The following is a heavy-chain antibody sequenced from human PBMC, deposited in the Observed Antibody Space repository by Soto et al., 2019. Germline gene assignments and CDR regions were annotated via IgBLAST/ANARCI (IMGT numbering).Heavy chain of an antibody. Sequence: QLQLRESGPGLLKPSETLSLTCTVSGGSISNTDHFWGWIRQPPGKGLEWIGSIYYTGTTYYSPSLKSRVTMSVDTSKNKFSLNLSSVTAADVAVYYCVRQVTYDILAPHCLLDKWGQGSLVIVSS. CDR1: GGSISNTDHF. D-gene: IGHD3-9*01. CDR2: IYYTGTT. V-gene: IGHV4-39*01. CDR3: VRQVTYDILAPHCLLDK. J-gene: IGHJ4*02.